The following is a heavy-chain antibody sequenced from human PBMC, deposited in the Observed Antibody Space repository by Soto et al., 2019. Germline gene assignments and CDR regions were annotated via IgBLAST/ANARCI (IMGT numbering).Heavy chain of an antibody. J-gene: IGHJ6*02. CDR3: AREVVTTNYYYGMDV. Sequence: PSETLSLTCTVSGGSISSYYWSWIRQPPGKGLEWIGYIYYSGSTNYNPFLKSRVTISVDTSKNQFSLKLSSVTAADTAVYYCAREVVTTNYYYGMDVWGQGTTVTVSS. V-gene: IGHV4-59*01. CDR1: GGSISSYY. D-gene: IGHD4-17*01. CDR2: IYYSGST.